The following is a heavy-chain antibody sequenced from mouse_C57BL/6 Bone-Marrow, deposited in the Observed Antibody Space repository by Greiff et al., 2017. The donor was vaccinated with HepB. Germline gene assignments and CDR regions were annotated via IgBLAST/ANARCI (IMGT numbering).Heavy chain of an antibody. J-gene: IGHJ4*01. CDR2: ISDGGSYT. D-gene: IGHD2-5*01. CDR3: AREGMAAYDSNYEAMDY. Sequence: EVKVVESGGGLVKPGGSLKLSCAASGFTFSSYAMSWVRQTPEKRLEWVATISDGGSYTYYPDNVKGRFTISRDNAKNNLYLQMSQLKSEDTARYYCAREGMAAYDSNYEAMDYWGQGTSVTVSS. CDR1: GFTFSSYA. V-gene: IGHV5-4*01.